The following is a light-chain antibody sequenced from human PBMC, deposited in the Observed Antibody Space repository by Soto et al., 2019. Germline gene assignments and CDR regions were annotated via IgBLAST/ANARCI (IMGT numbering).Light chain of an antibody. Sequence: QSALTQPASVSGSPGQSITISCTGTSSDVGGYNYVSWYQQQSGKAPKLMIHEVSNRPSGVSSRFSGSKSGNTASLTISGLQAEDEADYYSSSYTSSRAYVFGIGTQLTVL. CDR2: EVS. CDR3: SSYTSSRAYV. J-gene: IGLJ1*01. CDR1: SSDVGGYNY. V-gene: IGLV2-14*01.